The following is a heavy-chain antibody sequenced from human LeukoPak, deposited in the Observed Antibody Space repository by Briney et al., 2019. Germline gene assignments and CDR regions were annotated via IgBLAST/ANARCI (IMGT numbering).Heavy chain of an antibody. J-gene: IGHJ4*02. D-gene: IGHD2-15*01. V-gene: IGHV3-74*01. Sequence: GSLRLSCAASGFTFSRYWMHWVRQAPGKGLVWVSHINSDGSTTNYADSVKGRFTISRDNAKNTLYLQMSSLRAEDTAVYYCARDYCSGDTCYFASWGQGTLVTVSS. CDR1: GFTFSRYW. CDR2: INSDGSTT. CDR3: ARDYCSGDTCYFAS.